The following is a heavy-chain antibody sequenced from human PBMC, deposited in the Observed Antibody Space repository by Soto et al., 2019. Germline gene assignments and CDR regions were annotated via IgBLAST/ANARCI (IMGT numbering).Heavy chain of an antibody. CDR1: GFTFSSYS. CDR2: ISSSSSSTI. V-gene: IGHV3-48*01. CDR3: ACSLYYCDVSGYY. D-gene: IGHD3-22*01. J-gene: IGHJ4*02. Sequence: GGSLRLSCAASGFTFSSYSMNWVRQAPGKGLEWVSYISSSSSSTIYYADSVKGRFTISRDNSKNTLYLQMNSLRAEDTAVYYCACSLYYCDVSGYYLGQGXLVTVSS.